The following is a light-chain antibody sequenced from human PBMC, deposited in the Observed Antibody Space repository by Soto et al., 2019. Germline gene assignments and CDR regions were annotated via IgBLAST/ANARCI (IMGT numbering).Light chain of an antibody. J-gene: IGLJ1*01. Sequence: QPVLTQPASLSASPGASASLTCTLRSGINVGTYRIYWYQQKLGSPPQYLLRYNSDSDKQQGSGVPSRFSGSKDASANAGILLISGLQSEDEADYYCMIWHSTAYVFGSGTKLTVL. CDR3: MIWHSTAYV. V-gene: IGLV5-45*01. CDR2: YNSDSDK. CDR1: SGINVGTYR.